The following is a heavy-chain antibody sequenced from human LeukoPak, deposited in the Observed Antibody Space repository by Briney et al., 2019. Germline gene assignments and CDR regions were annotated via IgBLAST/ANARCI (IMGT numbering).Heavy chain of an antibody. D-gene: IGHD1-26*01. CDR3: AKHMRATNTYSFFGLDV. Sequence: GGSLRLSCAATGFTFRDYGMHWVGQPPGKGLEWASRINWNGGGTDYADSVKGRFTISRDNAKNSLYLQLSSLRPEDTALYYCAKHMRATNTYSFFGLDVWGQGTTVTVSS. CDR2: INWNGGGT. J-gene: IGHJ6*02. V-gene: IGHV3-9*01. CDR1: GFTFRDYG.